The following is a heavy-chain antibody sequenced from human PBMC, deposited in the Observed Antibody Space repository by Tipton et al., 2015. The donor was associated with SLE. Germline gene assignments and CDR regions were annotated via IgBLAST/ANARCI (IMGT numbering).Heavy chain of an antibody. Sequence: GSLRLSCAASGFTFSSYSMNWVRQAPGKGLEWVSSISSSSSYIYYADSVKGRFTISRDNAKNSLYLQMNSLRAEDTAVYYCAREPDRLTMVVTFDAFDIWGQGTMVTVSS. CDR1: GFTFSSYS. J-gene: IGHJ3*02. CDR3: AREPDRLTMVVTFDAFDI. D-gene: IGHD4-23*01. V-gene: IGHV3-21*01. CDR2: ISSSSSYI.